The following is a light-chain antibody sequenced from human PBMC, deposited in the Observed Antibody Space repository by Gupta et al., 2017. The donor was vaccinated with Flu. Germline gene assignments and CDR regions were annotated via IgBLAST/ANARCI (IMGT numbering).Light chain of an antibody. J-gene: IGKJ2*02. CDR1: QSVRSSY. CDR3: QQQGSSPCT. Sequence: ETVLTQSPGTLSLSPGERATLSCRASQSVRSSYLAWYQQKPGQAPRLLIYGASSRATGVPDRFSGSGSGTDFTLTISRREPEDFAVYYCQQQGSSPCTFGQGTKLEIK. V-gene: IGKV3-20*01. CDR2: GAS.